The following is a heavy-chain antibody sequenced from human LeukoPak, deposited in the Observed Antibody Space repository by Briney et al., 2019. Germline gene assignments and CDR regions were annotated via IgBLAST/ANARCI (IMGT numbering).Heavy chain of an antibody. V-gene: IGHV1-18*01. CDR1: GYTFTSYG. CDR2: ISAYNGNT. CDR3: ARWRPRVTIFGVVIGEYYFDY. D-gene: IGHD3-3*01. J-gene: IGHJ4*02. Sequence: ASVKVSCKASGYTFTSYGISWVRQAPGQGLEWMGWISAYNGNTNYAQKLQGRVTMTTDTSTSTAYMELRSLRSDDTAVYYCARWRPRVTIFGVVIGEYYFDYWGRGTLVTVSS.